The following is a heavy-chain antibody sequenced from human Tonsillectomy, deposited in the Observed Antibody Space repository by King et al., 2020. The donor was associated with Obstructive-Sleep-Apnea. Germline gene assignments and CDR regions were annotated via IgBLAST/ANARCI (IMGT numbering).Heavy chain of an antibody. Sequence: VQLVESGGGLVQPGGSLRLSCAASGFTFSHYWMNWLRQAPGKGLEWVASIGPDGTVKAYVDSLKGRFTISRDNAMNFVYLQMNSLRTDDSAIYYCAKVTGAADIILDYWGPGALVTVSS. D-gene: IGHD6-25*01. CDR2: IGPDGTVK. CDR1: GFTFSHYW. J-gene: IGHJ4*02. V-gene: IGHV3-7*03. CDR3: AKVTGAADIILDY.